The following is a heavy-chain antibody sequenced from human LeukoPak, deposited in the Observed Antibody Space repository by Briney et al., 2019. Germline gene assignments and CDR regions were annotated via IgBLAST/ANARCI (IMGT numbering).Heavy chain of an antibody. CDR1: GYSFTSYW. J-gene: IGHJ4*02. CDR2: IYPGDSDT. Sequence: GESLKISCNASGYSFTSYWYGWGRHMPGKGLEWMGIIYPGDSDTRYSPSFQGQVTISADKSISTAYLQWSSLKASDTAMYYCARRVSSGWYTKSASFDYWGQGTRVTVSS. V-gene: IGHV5-51*01. CDR3: ARRVSSGWYTKSASFDY. D-gene: IGHD6-19*01.